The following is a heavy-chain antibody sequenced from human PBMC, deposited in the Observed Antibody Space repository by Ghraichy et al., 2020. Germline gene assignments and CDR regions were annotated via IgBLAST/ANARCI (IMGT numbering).Heavy chain of an antibody. Sequence: ASVKVSCKASGYTFTSYGISWVRQAPGQGLEWMGWISAYNGNTNYAQKLQGRVTMTTDTSTSTAYMELRSLRSDDTAVYYCARVQTHPHISGHYRYYYDSSTWGQGTLVTVSS. CDR1: GYTFTSYG. CDR3: ARVQTHPHISGHYRYYYDSST. CDR2: ISAYNGNT. J-gene: IGHJ4*02. D-gene: IGHD3-22*01. V-gene: IGHV1-18*04.